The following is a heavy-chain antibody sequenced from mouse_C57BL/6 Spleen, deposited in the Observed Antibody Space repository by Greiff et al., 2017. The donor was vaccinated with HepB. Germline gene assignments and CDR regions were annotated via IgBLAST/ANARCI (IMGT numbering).Heavy chain of an antibody. J-gene: IGHJ4*01. D-gene: IGHD1-1*01. V-gene: IGHV1-15*01. CDR1: GYTFTDYE. Sequence: QVQLQQSGAELVRPGASVTLSCKASGYTFTDYEMHWVKQTPVHGLEWIGAIDPETGGTAYNQKFKGKAILTADKSSSTAYMELRSLTSEDSAVYYCTREGREGDFYYYGSSPYYYAMDYWGQGTSVTVSS. CDR2: IDPETGGT. CDR3: TREGREGDFYYYGSSPYYYAMDY.